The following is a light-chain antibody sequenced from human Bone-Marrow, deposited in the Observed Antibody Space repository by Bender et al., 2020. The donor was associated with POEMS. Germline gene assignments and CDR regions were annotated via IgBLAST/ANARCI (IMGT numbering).Light chain of an antibody. CDR2: EAA. J-gene: IGLJ1*01. CDR1: SSDIGSHDL. Sequence: QSALTQPASVSGSPGQSITISCTGTSSDIGSHDLVSWYQQHPGKAPKLVIYEAAKRPSGVSNRFSASKSGITASLTISGLQSDDDADYYCCGYTGTFYVYGSGTRVTVL. CDR3: CGYTGTFYV. V-gene: IGLV2-23*01.